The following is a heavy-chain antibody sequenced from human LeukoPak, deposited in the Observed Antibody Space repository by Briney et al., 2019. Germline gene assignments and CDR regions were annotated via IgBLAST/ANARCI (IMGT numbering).Heavy chain of an antibody. J-gene: IGHJ4*02. D-gene: IGHD5-12*01. Sequence: ASVNVSCKACGYTFTSYAMNWVRQAPGQGLEWMGWINTNTGNPTYAQGFTGRFVFSLDTSVSTAYLQISSLKAEDTAVYYWARGRSEVATLKRNLDYWGQGTLVTVSS. V-gene: IGHV7-4-1*02. CDR2: INTNTGNP. CDR1: GYTFTSYA. CDR3: ARGRSEVATLKRNLDY.